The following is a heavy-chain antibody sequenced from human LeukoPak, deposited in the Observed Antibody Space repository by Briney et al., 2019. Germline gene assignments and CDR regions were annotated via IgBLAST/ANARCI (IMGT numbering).Heavy chain of an antibody. D-gene: IGHD5-18*01. CDR3: ANDLGWIQLNLG. Sequence: GGSLRLSCAASEFIVSINYMTWVRQAPGKGLEWVSGITGNGGTTYYADSVKGRFTISRDNSRNTVYLQMNSLRAEDTAVYYCANDLGWIQLNLGRGQGTLVTVSS. J-gene: IGHJ4*02. CDR2: ITGNGGTT. V-gene: IGHV3-23*01. CDR1: EFIVSINY.